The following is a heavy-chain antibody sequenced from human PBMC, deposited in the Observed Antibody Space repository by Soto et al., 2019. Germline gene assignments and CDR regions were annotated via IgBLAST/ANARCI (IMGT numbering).Heavy chain of an antibody. CDR1: GFTFSSYG. CDR3: AKGDFDLGSFDY. D-gene: IGHD3-16*01. J-gene: IGHJ4*02. Sequence: GGSLRLSCAASGFTFSSYGMHWVRQAPGKGLEWVAVISYDGSNKYYADSVKGRFTISRDNSKNTLYLQMNSLRAEDTAVYYCAKGDFDLGSFDYWGQGTLVTVSS. CDR2: ISYDGSNK. V-gene: IGHV3-30*18.